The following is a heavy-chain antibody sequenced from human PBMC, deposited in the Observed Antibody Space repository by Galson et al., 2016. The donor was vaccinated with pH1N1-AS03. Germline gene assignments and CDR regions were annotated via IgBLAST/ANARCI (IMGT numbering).Heavy chain of an antibody. Sequence: ETLSLTCTVSGGSINGYFWSWIRQPPGKGLEWIGYIHYSGSTNYNPSLRSRVTISVDASMNQFSLKVNSVTPADTAVYYCARYSSSADYFDYWGRGTLVTVSS. CDR2: IHYSGST. J-gene: IGHJ4*02. V-gene: IGHV4-59*01. D-gene: IGHD3-22*01. CDR1: GGSINGYF. CDR3: ARYSSSADYFDY.